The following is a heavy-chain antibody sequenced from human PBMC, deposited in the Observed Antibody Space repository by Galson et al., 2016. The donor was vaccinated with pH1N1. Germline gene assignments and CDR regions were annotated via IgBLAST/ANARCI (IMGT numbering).Heavy chain of an antibody. CDR2: IDWDDDK. J-gene: IGHJ5*02. CDR1: GFSLSTSGMC. Sequence: PALVKPTQTLTLTCTFSGFSLSTSGMCVSWIRQPPGKALEWLALIDWDDDKYYGTSLKTRLTISKDISKNQVVLTMTNMDPVDTATYYCARMRYGDYSDWFDPWGQGTLVTVSS. V-gene: IGHV2-70*01. CDR3: ARMRYGDYSDWFDP. D-gene: IGHD4-17*01.